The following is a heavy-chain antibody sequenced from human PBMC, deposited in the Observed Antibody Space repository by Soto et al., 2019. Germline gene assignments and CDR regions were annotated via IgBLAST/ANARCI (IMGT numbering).Heavy chain of an antibody. Sequence: QVQLVQSGAEVKKPGSSLKVSCKTSGVTFSTSGISWVRQGPGQGLEWMGGIIPLFGTPKYARKFQGRVSITADDSATKTYLELIGLSSDDTAIYYCARVSPSNCGGGNCYRLDSYFDSWGQGSQVVVSS. J-gene: IGHJ4*03. CDR2: IIPLFGTP. V-gene: IGHV1-69*01. CDR1: GVTFSTSG. CDR3: ARVSPSNCGGGNCYRLDSYFDS. D-gene: IGHD2-21*01.